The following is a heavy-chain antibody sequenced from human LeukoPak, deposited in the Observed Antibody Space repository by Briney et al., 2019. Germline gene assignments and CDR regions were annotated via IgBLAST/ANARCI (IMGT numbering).Heavy chain of an antibody. CDR2: IYYSGST. J-gene: IGHJ6*02. CDR1: GGSISIYY. Sequence: PSETLSLTCTVSGGSISIYYWSWIRQPPGKGLEWIGYIYYSGSTNYNPSLKSRVTISVDTSKNQFSLKLSSVTAADTAVYYCARDLGATYYYGSGSRYGMDVWGQGTTVTVSS. D-gene: IGHD3-10*01. V-gene: IGHV4-59*01. CDR3: ARDLGATYYYGSGSRYGMDV.